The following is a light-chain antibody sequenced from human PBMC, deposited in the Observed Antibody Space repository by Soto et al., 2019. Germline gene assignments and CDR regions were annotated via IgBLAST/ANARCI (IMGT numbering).Light chain of an antibody. CDR2: AAS. J-gene: IGKJ2*01. CDR3: QQSYSTPYT. CDR1: QSISTY. Sequence: DIQMTQSPSSLSASVGDRVTITCRASQSISTYLNWYQQKPGKAPNLLIYAASGLHSGVPSRFTGSGSGTDFTLTISTLQPEEFATYYCQQSYSTPYTFGQGTKLEFK. V-gene: IGKV1-39*01.